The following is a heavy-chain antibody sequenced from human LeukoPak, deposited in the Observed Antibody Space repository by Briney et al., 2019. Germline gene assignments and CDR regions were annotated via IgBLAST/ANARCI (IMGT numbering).Heavy chain of an antibody. J-gene: IGHJ6*03. CDR2: IKQDGSEK. Sequence: PGGSLRLSCAASGFIFSSYWMSWVRQAPGKGLEWVANIKQDGSEKYYVDSVKGRFTISRDNAENSLYLQMNSLRAEDTAVYYCARIPSYYYYYMDVWGKGTTVTISS. V-gene: IGHV3-7*03. CDR1: GFIFSSYW. CDR3: ARIPSYYYYYMDV.